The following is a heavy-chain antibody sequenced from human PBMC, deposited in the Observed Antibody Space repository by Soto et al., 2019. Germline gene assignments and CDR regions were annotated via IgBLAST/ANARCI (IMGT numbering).Heavy chain of an antibody. CDR3: ATAPSGVGSGRAWLDP. D-gene: IGHD3-10*01. V-gene: IGHV4-39*01. CDR2: IYYSGST. J-gene: IGHJ5*02. CDR1: GDSISSSKYY. Sequence: PSETLSLTCTVSGDSISSSKYYWGWIRQPPGKGLEWIGSIYYSGSTYYNPSLKSRVTISVDTSKNQFSLKLTSVTAADTAVYYCATAPSGVGSGRAWLDPWGRGTLVTVSS.